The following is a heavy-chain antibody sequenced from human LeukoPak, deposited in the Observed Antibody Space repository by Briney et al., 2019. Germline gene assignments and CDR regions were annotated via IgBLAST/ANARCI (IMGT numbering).Heavy chain of an antibody. Sequence: SETLSLTCTVSGGSISSGGYYWSWIRQPPGKGLEWIGYIYHSGSTYYNPSHKSRVTISVDRSKNQFSLKLSSMTAADTAVYYCARAQGYSSGWDFQHWGQGTLVTVSS. D-gene: IGHD6-19*01. J-gene: IGHJ1*01. CDR2: IYHSGST. V-gene: IGHV4-30-2*01. CDR3: ARAQGYSSGWDFQH. CDR1: GGSISSGGYY.